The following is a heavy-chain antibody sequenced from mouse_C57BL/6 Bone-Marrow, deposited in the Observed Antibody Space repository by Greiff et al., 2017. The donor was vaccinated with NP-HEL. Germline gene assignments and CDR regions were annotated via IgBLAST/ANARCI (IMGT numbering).Heavy chain of an antibody. J-gene: IGHJ2*01. CDR3: ARDHDYLDY. CDR1: GFTFSSYA. CDR2: ISDGGSYT. D-gene: IGHD2-3*01. Sequence: EVKLVESGGGLVKPGGSLKLSCAASGFTFSSYAMSWVRQTPEKRLGWVATISDGGSYTYYPDNVKGRFTISRDNAKNNLYLQMSHLKSEDTAMYYCARDHDYLDYWGQGTTLTVSS. V-gene: IGHV5-4*01.